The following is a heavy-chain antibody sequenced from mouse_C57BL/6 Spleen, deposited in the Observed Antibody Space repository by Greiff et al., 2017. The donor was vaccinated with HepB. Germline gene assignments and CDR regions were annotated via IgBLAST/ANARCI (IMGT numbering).Heavy chain of an antibody. CDR2: INPSTGGT. D-gene: IGHD2-3*01. CDR3: ARYDGWDYYAMDY. Sequence: VQLQQSGPELVKPGASVKISCKASGYSFTGYYMNWVKQSPEKSLEWIGEINPSTGGTTYNQKFKAKATLTVDKSSSTAYMQLKSLTSEDSAVYYCARYDGWDYYAMDYWGQGTSVTVSS. V-gene: IGHV1-42*01. J-gene: IGHJ4*01. CDR1: GYSFTGYY.